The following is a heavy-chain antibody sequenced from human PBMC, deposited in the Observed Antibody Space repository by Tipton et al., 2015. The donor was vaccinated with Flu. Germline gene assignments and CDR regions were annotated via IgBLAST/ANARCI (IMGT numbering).Heavy chain of an antibody. D-gene: IGHD2-15*01. CDR1: GYTFTGYY. J-gene: IGHJ5*02. Sequence: VQLVQSGPEVEKPGVSVKVSCKASGYTFTGYYMHWVRQAPGQGLEWMGRINPNSGGTNYAQKFQGRVTMTRDTSISTAYMELSRLRSDDTAVYYCTPIVVVVAATNWVDPWGQGPLVTVSS. CDR2: INPNSGGT. CDR3: TPIVVVVAATNWVDP. V-gene: IGHV1-2*06.